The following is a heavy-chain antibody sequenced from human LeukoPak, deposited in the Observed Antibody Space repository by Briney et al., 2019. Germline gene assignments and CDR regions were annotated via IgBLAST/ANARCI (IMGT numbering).Heavy chain of an antibody. CDR1: GFTFSSYG. CDR3: AKSKGLYGSGRNEYDY. D-gene: IGHD3-10*01. V-gene: IGHV3-30*02. CDR2: IRYDGSNK. J-gene: IGHJ4*02. Sequence: SGGSLRLSCAASGFTFSSYGMHWVRQAPGKGLEWVAFIRYDGSNKYYADSVKGRFTISRDNSKNTLYLQMNSLRAEDTAVYYCAKSKGLYGSGRNEYDYWGQGTLVTVSS.